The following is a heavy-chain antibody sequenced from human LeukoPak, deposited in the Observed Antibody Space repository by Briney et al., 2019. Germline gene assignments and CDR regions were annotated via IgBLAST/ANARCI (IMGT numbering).Heavy chain of an antibody. Sequence: GGSLRLSCAASGITVTGNYMSWVRQPPGKGLEWVSFISINTDTFYADSVRGRFTISRDSSENTLFLQMNSLRDEDSAVYYCAIAQSWDELFDSWGQGTLVTVSS. J-gene: IGHJ4*02. CDR3: AIAQSWDELFDS. D-gene: IGHD1-26*01. CDR1: GITVTGNY. V-gene: IGHV3-53*01. CDR2: ISINTDT.